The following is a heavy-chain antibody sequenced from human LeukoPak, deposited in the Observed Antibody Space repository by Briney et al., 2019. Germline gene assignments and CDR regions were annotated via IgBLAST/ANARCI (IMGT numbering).Heavy chain of an antibody. CDR2: ISTSSTYT. V-gene: IGHV3-11*06. CDR1: GFTFSDYF. D-gene: IGHD6-13*01. CDR3: ARDAKVAAAGNWFDP. J-gene: IGHJ5*02. Sequence: SGGSLRLSCAASGFTFSDYFMSWIRQAPGKGLEWVSYISTSSTYTNYADSVKGRFTISRDNAKNSLYLQMSSLRAEDTAVYYCARDAKVAAAGNWFDPWGQGTLVTVFS.